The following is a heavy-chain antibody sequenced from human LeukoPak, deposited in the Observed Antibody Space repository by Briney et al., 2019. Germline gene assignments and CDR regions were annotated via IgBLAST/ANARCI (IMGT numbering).Heavy chain of an antibody. CDR3: ARGHVYARDFFDF. CDR1: GYTFTNYY. V-gene: IGHV1-46*01. Sequence: ASVKVSCKTSGYTFTNYYIHWVRQAPGQGLEWMGVIRSGGGSASYAQQFQGRVTMTSDTSTATVYIELSSLASGDAAVYYCARGHVYARDFFDFWGPGTLVAVSS. CDR2: IRSGGGSA. D-gene: IGHD2-8*01. J-gene: IGHJ4*02.